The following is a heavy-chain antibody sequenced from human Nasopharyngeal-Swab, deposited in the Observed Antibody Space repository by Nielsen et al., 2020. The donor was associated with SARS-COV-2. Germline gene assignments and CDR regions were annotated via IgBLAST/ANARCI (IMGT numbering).Heavy chain of an antibody. Sequence: SLKISCAASGFTFSDYEMNWVRQAPGKGLEWVSYIARDGSTIYYADSVKGRFTISRDNAKNSLYLQMNSLRAEDTAVYYCATEPPTTIGARPDYWGQGTLVTVSS. D-gene: IGHD6-6*01. CDR3: ATEPPTTIGARPDY. CDR1: GFTFSDYE. J-gene: IGHJ4*02. V-gene: IGHV3-48*03. CDR2: IARDGSTI.